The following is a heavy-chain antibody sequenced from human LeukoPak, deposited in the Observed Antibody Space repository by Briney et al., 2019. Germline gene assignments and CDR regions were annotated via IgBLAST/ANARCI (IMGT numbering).Heavy chain of an antibody. CDR2: ISGSSGNT. CDR1: GFTFSSYA. CDR3: AKRVGAKSSPFDY. V-gene: IGHV3-23*01. D-gene: IGHD1-26*01. Sequence: GGSLRLSCAASGFTFSSYAMSWVRQAPGKGLEWVSSISGSSGNTYYADSVKGRFSISRDNSKNTLDLEMNSLRVDDTAVYYCAKRVGAKSSPFDYWGQGTLVTVSS. J-gene: IGHJ4*02.